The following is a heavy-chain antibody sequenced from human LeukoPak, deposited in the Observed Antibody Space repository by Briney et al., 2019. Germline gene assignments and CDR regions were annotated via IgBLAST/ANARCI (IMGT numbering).Heavy chain of an antibody. D-gene: IGHD3-10*01. Sequence: GGSLRLSCAASGFTFSSYGMHWVRQAPGKGLGWVAVISYDGSNKYYADSVKGRFTISRDNSKNTLYLQMNSLRAEDTAVYYCAKSDDISDWFGELPPPFDYWGQGTLVTVSS. V-gene: IGHV3-30*18. CDR3: AKSDDISDWFGELPPPFDY. CDR1: GFTFSSYG. CDR2: ISYDGSNK. J-gene: IGHJ4*02.